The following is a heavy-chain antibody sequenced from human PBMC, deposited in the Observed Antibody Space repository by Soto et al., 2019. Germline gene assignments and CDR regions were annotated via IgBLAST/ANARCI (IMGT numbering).Heavy chain of an antibody. Sequence: SDTLSLTCTVSGDSISNDNWWSWVRQPPGKGLEWIGEIYHSGSTNSNPSLKSRVTISVDKSKNQFSLKLSSVTAADTAVYYCARQDDILTGVDYWGQGTLVT. V-gene: IGHV4-4*02. CDR1: GDSISNDNW. CDR3: ARQDDILTGVDY. CDR2: IYHSGST. J-gene: IGHJ4*02. D-gene: IGHD3-9*01.